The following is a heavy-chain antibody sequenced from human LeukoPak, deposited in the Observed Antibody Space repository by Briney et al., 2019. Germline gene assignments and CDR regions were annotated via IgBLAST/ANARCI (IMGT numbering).Heavy chain of an antibody. J-gene: IGHJ4*02. CDR1: GFTFDDYG. Sequence: PGESLRLSCAASGFTFDDYGMSWVRQAPGKGLEWVCGINWNGVSTGYAVTVKGRFTISRDNAKNSLYLQMNSLRAEDTALYHCARVRSGWYYFDYWGQGTLVTVSS. CDR3: ARVRSGWYYFDY. CDR2: INWNGVST. V-gene: IGHV3-20*01. D-gene: IGHD6-19*01.